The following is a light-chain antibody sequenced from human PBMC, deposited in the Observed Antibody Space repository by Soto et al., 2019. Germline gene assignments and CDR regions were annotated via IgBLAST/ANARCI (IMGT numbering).Light chain of an antibody. Sequence: QSVLTQPPSVSAAPGQKVTISCSGSSSNIGNNYVSWYQQLPGTAPKLLICDNNKRPSGIPDRFSGSKSGTSATLGITGLQTGDDADYYCGTWDSSLSAVVFGGGTKLTVL. CDR1: SSNIGNNY. CDR2: DNN. J-gene: IGLJ2*01. CDR3: GTWDSSLSAVV. V-gene: IGLV1-51*01.